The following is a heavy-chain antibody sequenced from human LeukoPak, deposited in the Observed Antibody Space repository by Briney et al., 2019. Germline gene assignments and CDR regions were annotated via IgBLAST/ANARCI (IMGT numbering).Heavy chain of an antibody. V-gene: IGHV3-15*01. J-gene: IGHJ5*02. CDR2: IKSKTDGGTT. D-gene: IGHD5-12*01. Sequence: GGSLRLSCAASGFTFSNAWMSWVRQAPGKGLEWVGRIKSKTDGGTTDYAAPVKGRFTISRDDSKNTLYLQMNSLKTEDTAVYYCTTDGIVADRLSFDPWGQGTLVIVSS. CDR3: TTDGIVADRLSFDP. CDR1: GFTFSNAW.